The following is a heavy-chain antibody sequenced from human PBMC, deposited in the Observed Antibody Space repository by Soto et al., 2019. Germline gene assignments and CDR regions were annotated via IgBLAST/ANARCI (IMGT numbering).Heavy chain of an antibody. Sequence: SVKVSCKASGGTFSSYAISWVRQAPGQGLEWMGGIIPIFGTANYAQKFQGRVTITADESTSTAYMELSSLRSEDTAVYYCARCYDFWSGYYTPYYYYGMDVWGQGTTVTVSS. CDR2: IIPIFGTA. V-gene: IGHV1-69*13. J-gene: IGHJ6*02. CDR1: GGTFSSYA. CDR3: ARCYDFWSGYYTPYYYYGMDV. D-gene: IGHD3-3*01.